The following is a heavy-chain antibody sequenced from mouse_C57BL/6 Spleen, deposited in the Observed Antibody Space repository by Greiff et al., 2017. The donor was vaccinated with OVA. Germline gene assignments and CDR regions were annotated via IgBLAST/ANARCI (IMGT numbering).Heavy chain of an antibody. D-gene: IGHD4-1*01. CDR2: ISSGGDYI. CDR1: GFTFSSYA. V-gene: IGHV5-9-1*02. J-gene: IGHJ3*01. CDR3: TREANWDWFAY. Sequence: EVKLMESGEGLVKPGGSLKLSCAASGFTFSSYAMSWVRQTPEKRLEWVAYISSGGDYIYYADIVKGRFTISRDKARNTLYLHMSSLKSEDTAMYYRTREANWDWFAYWGQGTLVTVSA.